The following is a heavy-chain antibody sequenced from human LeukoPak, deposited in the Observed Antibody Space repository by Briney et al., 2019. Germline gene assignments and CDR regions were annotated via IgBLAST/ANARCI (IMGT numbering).Heavy chain of an antibody. CDR1: GFTFSSYT. CDR2: ISGSNSYI. CDR3: ARALTTLTYEGY. V-gene: IGHV3-21*01. J-gene: IGHJ4*02. D-gene: IGHD1-1*01. Sequence: GGSLRLSCAASGFTFSSYTMHWIRQAQGEGLERVSSISGSNSYIFYADSVKGRFTVSRDNAKDSLYLQMNSLRAEDTAVYYCARALTTLTYEGYWGQGTLVTVSS.